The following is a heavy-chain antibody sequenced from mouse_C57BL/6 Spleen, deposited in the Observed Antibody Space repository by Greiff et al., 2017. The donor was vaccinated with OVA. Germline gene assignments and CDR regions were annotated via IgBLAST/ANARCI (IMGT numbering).Heavy chain of an antibody. Sequence: QVQLQQSGAELVKPGASVKLSCKASGYTFTSYWMHWVKQRPGQGLEWIGMIHPNSGSTNYNEKFKSKATLTVDKSSSTAYMQLSSLTSEDSAVYYCAKRITTGYAMDYWGQGTSVTVSS. CDR2: IHPNSGST. CDR1: GYTFTSYW. D-gene: IGHD1-1*01. J-gene: IGHJ4*01. V-gene: IGHV1-64*01. CDR3: AKRITTGYAMDY.